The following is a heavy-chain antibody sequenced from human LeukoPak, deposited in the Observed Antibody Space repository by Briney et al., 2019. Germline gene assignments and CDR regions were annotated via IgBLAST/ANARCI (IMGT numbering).Heavy chain of an antibody. V-gene: IGHV3-9*03. J-gene: IGHJ3*02. D-gene: IGHD3-22*01. CDR3: TKEVQRWHSYFYRPSYALDI. CDR1: GFNFDDYA. CDR2: ITANGGFI. Sequence: GRSLRLSCAVSGFNFDDYAIHWVRQGPGKGLEWVAGITANGGFISYGESVKGRFTISRDNPRNSVFLQMNFLRAEDMAMYFCTKEVQRWHSYFYRPSYALDIWGQGTMVSVS.